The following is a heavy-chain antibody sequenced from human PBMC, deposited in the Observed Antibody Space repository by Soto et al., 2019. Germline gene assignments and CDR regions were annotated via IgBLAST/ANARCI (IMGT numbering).Heavy chain of an antibody. Sequence: PGGSLRLSCAASGFTFSSYAMHWVRQAPGKGLEWVAVISYDGSNKYYADSVKGRFTISRDNSKNTLYLQMNSLRAEDTAVYYCARATTVKRSGVDYWGQGTLVTVSS. CDR2: ISYDGSNK. D-gene: IGHD4-4*01. CDR3: ARATTVKRSGVDY. J-gene: IGHJ4*02. V-gene: IGHV3-30-3*01. CDR1: GFTFSSYA.